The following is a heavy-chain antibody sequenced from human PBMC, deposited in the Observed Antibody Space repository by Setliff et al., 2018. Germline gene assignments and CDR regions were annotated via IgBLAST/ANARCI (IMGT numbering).Heavy chain of an antibody. J-gene: IGHJ6*03. V-gene: IGHV1-8*02. CDR3: ARGLVSLHYDFWSGHYLGGYMDV. D-gene: IGHD3-3*01. CDR1: GYTFTSYD. Sequence: ASVKVSCKASGYTFTSYDINWVRQATGQGLAWMGWMNPNSGNTGYAQKFQGRVTMTRNTSISTAYMELSSLRSEDTAVYYCARGLVSLHYDFWSGHYLGGYMDVWGKGTTVTVS. CDR2: MNPNSGNT.